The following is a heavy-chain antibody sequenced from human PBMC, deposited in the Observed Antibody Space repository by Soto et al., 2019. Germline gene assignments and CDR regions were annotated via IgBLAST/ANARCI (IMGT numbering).Heavy chain of an antibody. CDR2: ISYDGSNK. D-gene: IGHD3-9*01. CDR3: AKENYDILTGYLTGDGMDV. V-gene: IGHV3-30*18. CDR1: GFTFSSYG. Sequence: LRLSCAASGFTFSSYGMHWVRQAPGKGLEWVAVISYDGSNKYYADSVKGRFTISRDNSKNTLYLQMNSLRAEDTAVYYCAKENYDILTGYLTGDGMDVWGQGTTVTVSS. J-gene: IGHJ6*02.